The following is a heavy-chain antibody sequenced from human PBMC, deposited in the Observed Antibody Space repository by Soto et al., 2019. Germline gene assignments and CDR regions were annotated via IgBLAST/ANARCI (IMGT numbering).Heavy chain of an antibody. V-gene: IGHV4-31*03. D-gene: IGHD3-3*01. CDR3: ARAYYDFWSGYYTGAFDI. CDR1: GGSISSGGYY. Sequence: SETLSLTCTVSGGSISSGGYYWSWIRQHPGKGLEWIGYIYYSGSTYYNPSLKSRVTISVDTSKNQFSLKLSSVTAADTAVYYCARAYYDFWSGYYTGAFDIWGQGTMVTVSS. CDR2: IYYSGST. J-gene: IGHJ3*02.